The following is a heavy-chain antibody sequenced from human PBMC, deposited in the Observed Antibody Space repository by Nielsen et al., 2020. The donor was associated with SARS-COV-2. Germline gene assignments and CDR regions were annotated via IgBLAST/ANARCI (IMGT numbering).Heavy chain of an antibody. CDR1: GYTFTSYD. CDR2: MNPNSGNT. V-gene: IGHV1-8*01. J-gene: IGHJ4*02. D-gene: IGHD3-16*02. CDR3: AKGADDYVWGTYRLFDY. Sequence: ASVKVSCKASGYTFTSYDINWVRQATGQGLEWMGWMNPNSGNTGYAQKFRGRVTMTRNTSISTAYMELSSLRSEDTAVYYCAKGADDYVWGTYRLFDYWGQGTLVTVSS.